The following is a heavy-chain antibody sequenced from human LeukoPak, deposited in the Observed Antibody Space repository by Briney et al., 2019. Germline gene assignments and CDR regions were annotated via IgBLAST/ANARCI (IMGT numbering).Heavy chain of an antibody. CDR2: IKEDGSEI. D-gene: IGHD2-2*01. J-gene: IGHJ4*02. CDR3: ARGGYQLIDY. Sequence: GGSLRLSCAASGFTFSTYWMSWVRQAPGKGLEWVANIKEDGSEIHHVDSVKGRFTISRDNAKNSLYLQMNSLRAEDTAVYYCARGGYQLIDYWGKGTLVTVSS. CDR1: GFTFSTYW. V-gene: IGHV3-7*01.